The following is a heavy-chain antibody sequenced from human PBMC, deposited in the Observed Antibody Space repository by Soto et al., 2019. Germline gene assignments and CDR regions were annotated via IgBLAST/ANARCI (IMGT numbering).Heavy chain of an antibody. V-gene: IGHV3-30*18. J-gene: IGHJ4*02. CDR3: AKSAGYYDYVWGSYRSTPFDY. CDR1: GFTFSSYG. CDR2: ISYDGSNK. D-gene: IGHD3-16*02. Sequence: GESLKISCAASGFTFSSYGMHWVRQAPGKGLEWVAVISYDGSNKYYADSVKGRFTISRDNSKNTLYLQMNSLRAEDTAVYYCAKSAGYYDYVWGSYRSTPFDYWGQGTLVTVSS.